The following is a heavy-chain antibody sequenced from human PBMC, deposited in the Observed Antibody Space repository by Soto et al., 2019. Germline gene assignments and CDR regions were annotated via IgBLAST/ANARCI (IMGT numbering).Heavy chain of an antibody. Sequence: GGSLRLSCAASGFTFSNAWMSWVRQAPGKGLEWVGRIKSKTDGGTTDYAAPVKGRFTISRDDSKNTLYLQMNILKTEDTAVYYCTSVLYYDILAGYYKVYWVQATLVSVSS. V-gene: IGHV3-15*01. J-gene: IGHJ4*02. CDR2: IKSKTDGGTT. CDR3: TSVLYYDILAGYYKVY. D-gene: IGHD3-9*01. CDR1: GFTFSNAW.